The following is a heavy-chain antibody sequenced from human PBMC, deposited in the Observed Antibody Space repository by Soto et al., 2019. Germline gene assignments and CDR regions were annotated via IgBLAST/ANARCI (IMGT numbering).Heavy chain of an antibody. J-gene: IGHJ4*02. CDR2: ISYDGSNK. Sequence: QVQLVESGGGVVQPGRSLRLSCAASGFTFSSYAMHWVRQAPGKGLEWVAVISYDGSNKYYADSVKGRFTISRDNSKNTVYVQMNSLRTEDTAGYYCARVDTAMVTWKGVRGFDYWGQGTLVTVSS. CDR3: ARVDTAMVTWKGVRGFDY. V-gene: IGHV3-30-3*01. D-gene: IGHD5-18*01. CDR1: GFTFSSYA.